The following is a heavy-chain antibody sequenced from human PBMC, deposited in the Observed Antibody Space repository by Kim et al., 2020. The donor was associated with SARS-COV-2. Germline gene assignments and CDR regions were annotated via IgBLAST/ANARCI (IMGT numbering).Heavy chain of an antibody. Sequence: TYYADSVKGRFTISRDNSKNTLYLQMNSLRAEDTAVYYCARGNGSGEIDYWGQGTLVTVSS. V-gene: IGHV3-66*01. CDR2: T. J-gene: IGHJ4*02. CDR3: ARGNGSGEIDY. D-gene: IGHD3-3*01.